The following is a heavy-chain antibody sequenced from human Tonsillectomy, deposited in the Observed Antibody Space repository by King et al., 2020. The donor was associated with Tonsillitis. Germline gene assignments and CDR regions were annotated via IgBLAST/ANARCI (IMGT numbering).Heavy chain of an antibody. D-gene: IGHD6-13*01. V-gene: IGHV3-30*02. J-gene: IGHJ6*02. CDR3: AKEADRAEYYYGMDV. Sequence: VQLVESGGGVVQPGGSLRLSCAASGFTFSSYDMNWVRQAPGKGLEWVAFIRSDGSNKYYADSVKGRFTISRDNSKNTLNVQINSLRAEDTGVYYCAKEADRAEYYYGMDVWGQGTTVTVSS. CDR1: GFTFSSYD. CDR2: IRSDGSNK.